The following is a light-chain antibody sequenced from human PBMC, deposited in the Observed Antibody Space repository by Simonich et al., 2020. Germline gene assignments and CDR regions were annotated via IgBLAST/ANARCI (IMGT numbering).Light chain of an antibody. V-gene: IGKV3-15*01. Sequence: EIVMTQSPATLSVSPGERATLSCRASQSVSSNLAWYQQKPGQAPRLLIYGASTRATGIPARFSCSGSGTEFNLTISSMQSEDFAFYYCQQYNNWPLTFGPGTKVDIK. CDR2: GAS. CDR3: QQYNNWPLT. J-gene: IGKJ3*01. CDR1: QSVSSN.